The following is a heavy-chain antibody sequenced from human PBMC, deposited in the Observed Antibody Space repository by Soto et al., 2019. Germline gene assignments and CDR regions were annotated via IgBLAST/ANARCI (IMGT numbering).Heavy chain of an antibody. CDR1: GGSVSSYY. Sequence: QVQLQESGPGLVKPSETLSLTCTVSGGSVSSYYWTWIRKPPGKGLEWIGYIRYSGSPNYNPSLKSRVSISVDTSKTQSSLDLSSVTAADTAVYYCARGDYYFASGTYYGFDLWGQGTLVTVSS. D-gene: IGHD3-10*01. CDR2: IRYSGSP. CDR3: ARGDYYFASGTYYGFDL. J-gene: IGHJ4*02. V-gene: IGHV4-59*02.